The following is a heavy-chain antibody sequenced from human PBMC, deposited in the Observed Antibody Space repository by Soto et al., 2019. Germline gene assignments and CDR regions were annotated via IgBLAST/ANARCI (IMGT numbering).Heavy chain of an antibody. CDR2: INDSGDI. D-gene: IGHD3-10*01. J-gene: IGHJ6*03. V-gene: IGHV4-34*01. Sequence: QVQLQQWGTGQLKPSETLSLTCAVYGGSFNGYQWSWIRQTPGKGLEWIGGINDSGDINYNPSLKSRVSILVEGSKKMISLRLMSGTAADTAVYYSARGLRLWFGELSRRGGYYYYMDVGRKGTTVTVSS. CDR1: GGSFNGYQ. CDR3: ARGLRLWFGELSRRGGYYYYMDV.